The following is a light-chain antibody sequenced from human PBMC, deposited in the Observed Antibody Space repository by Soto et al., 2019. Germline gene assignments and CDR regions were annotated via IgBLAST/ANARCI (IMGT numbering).Light chain of an antibody. CDR1: SGHSNYA. Sequence: QLVLTQSPSASASLGASVKLTCTLTSGHSNYAIAWHQQQPEKGPRYLMRVNSDGSHIKGDGTPDRFSGSSSGAERYLTISSLQSEDEADYYCQTWGTGWVFGGGTQLTVL. J-gene: IGLJ3*02. CDR2: VNSDGSH. V-gene: IGLV4-69*02. CDR3: QTWGTGWV.